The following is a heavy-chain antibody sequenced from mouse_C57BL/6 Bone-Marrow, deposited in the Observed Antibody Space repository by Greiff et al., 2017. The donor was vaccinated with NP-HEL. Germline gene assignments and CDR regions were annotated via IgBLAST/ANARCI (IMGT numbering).Heavy chain of an antibody. Sequence: VQLQQSGPELVKPGASVKISCKASGYAFSSSWMNWVKQRPGKGLEWIGRIYPGDGDTNYNGKFKGKATLTADKSSSTAYMQLSSLTSEDSAVYFCARNYLDSSGFAWFAYWGQGTLVTVSA. CDR1: GYAFSSSW. CDR3: ARNYLDSSGFAWFAY. CDR2: IYPGDGDT. J-gene: IGHJ3*01. V-gene: IGHV1-82*01. D-gene: IGHD3-2*02.